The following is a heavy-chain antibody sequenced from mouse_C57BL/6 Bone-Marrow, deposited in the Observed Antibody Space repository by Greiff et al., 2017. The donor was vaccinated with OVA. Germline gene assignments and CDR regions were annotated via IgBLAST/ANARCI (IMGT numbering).Heavy chain of an antibody. CDR2: INPSSGYT. D-gene: IGHD3-2*02. J-gene: IGHJ2*01. Sequence: QVQLKQSGAELAKPGASVKLSCKASGYTFTSYWMNWVKQRPGQGLEWIGYINPSSGYTKYNQKFKDKATLTADKSASTAYMQLSSLTYEDSAVYYCARDSSGFDYWGQGTTLTVSS. CDR3: ARDSSGFDY. V-gene: IGHV1-7*01. CDR1: GYTFTSYW.